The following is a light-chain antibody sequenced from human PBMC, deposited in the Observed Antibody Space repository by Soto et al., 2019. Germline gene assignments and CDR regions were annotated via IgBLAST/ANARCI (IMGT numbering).Light chain of an antibody. Sequence: VLTQSPGTLSLSPGERATLSCRASQTVSSYLTWYQQRPGQAPRLLIYGASKRATGIPDRFSGSGSGTDFTLTISRLEPEDSALYYCQQYGTSPITFGQGTRWRL. J-gene: IGKJ5*01. CDR1: QTVSSY. CDR3: QQYGTSPIT. CDR2: GAS. V-gene: IGKV3-20*01.